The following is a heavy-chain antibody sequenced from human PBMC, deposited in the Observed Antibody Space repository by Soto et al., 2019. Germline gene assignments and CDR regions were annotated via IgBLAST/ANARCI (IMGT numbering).Heavy chain of an antibody. CDR1: GASISRDH. CDR3: ATFSSGGGGRGY. V-gene: IGHV4-59*12. Sequence: QVQLQESGPGLVKPSETLSLTCTVSGASISRDHWNWIRQPPGKGLEWIGEYSGSTNYNPSLKSRVTISAATPKNQFFLKLSLVTAADSAVYFCATFSSGGGGRGYWGQGTLVTVSS. J-gene: IGHJ4*02. D-gene: IGHD3-16*01. CDR2: EYSGST.